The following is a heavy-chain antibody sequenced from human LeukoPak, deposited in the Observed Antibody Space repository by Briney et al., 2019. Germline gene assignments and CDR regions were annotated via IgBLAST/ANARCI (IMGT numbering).Heavy chain of an antibody. CDR3: ARRPGGNDWYFDL. CDR2: IYYSGST. D-gene: IGHD4-23*01. Sequence: SETLSLTCTVSGGSISGVYWNWIRQPPGKGLEWIGYIYYSGSTNYNPSLKSRVTISVDTSKNQFSLKLSSVTAADTAVYYCARRPGGNDWYFDLWGRGTLVTVSS. V-gene: IGHV4-59*08. J-gene: IGHJ2*01. CDR1: GGSISGVY.